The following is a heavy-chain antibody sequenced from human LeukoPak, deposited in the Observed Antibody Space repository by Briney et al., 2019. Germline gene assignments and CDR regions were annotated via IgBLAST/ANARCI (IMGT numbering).Heavy chain of an antibody. CDR3: ARDSSGWALNWFDP. CDR1: GYTLTELS. D-gene: IGHD6-19*01. V-gene: IGHV1-2*02. J-gene: IGHJ5*02. CDR2: INPNSGGT. Sequence: ASVKVSCKVSGYTLTELSMHWVRQAPGQGLEWMGWINPNSGGTNYAQKFQGRVTMTRDTSISTAYMELSRLRSDDTAVYYCARDSSGWALNWFDPWGQGTLVTVSS.